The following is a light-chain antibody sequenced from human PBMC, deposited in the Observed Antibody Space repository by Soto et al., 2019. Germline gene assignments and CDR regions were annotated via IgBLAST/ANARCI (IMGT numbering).Light chain of an antibody. CDR3: QQYDTYSQT. Sequence: DIQMTQSPSTLSGSVGDRVTITCRASQTISSWLAWYQQKPGKAPKLLIYDASSLESGVPSRFSGSGSGTEFTLSIRSLQPDDFATYYCQQYDTYSQTFGQGTKVDI. V-gene: IGKV1-5*01. J-gene: IGKJ1*01. CDR2: DAS. CDR1: QTISSW.